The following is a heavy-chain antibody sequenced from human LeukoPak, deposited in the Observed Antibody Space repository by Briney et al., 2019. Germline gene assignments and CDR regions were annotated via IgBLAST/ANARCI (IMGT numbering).Heavy chain of an antibody. Sequence: PGGSLRLSCAASGFTFDDYAMHWVRQAPGKGLEWVSGISGSGGSTYYADSVKGRFTISRDNSKNTLYLQMNSLRAEDTAVYYCAKAGVAVAGRRGNFDYWGQGTLVTVSS. CDR2: ISGSGGST. D-gene: IGHD6-19*01. J-gene: IGHJ4*02. V-gene: IGHV3-23*01. CDR1: GFTFDDYA. CDR3: AKAGVAVAGRRGNFDY.